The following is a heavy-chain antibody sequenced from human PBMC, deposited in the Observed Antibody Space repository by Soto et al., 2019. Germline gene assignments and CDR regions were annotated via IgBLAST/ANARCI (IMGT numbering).Heavy chain of an antibody. CDR3: ARGYSGYPYYYCYGMDV. CDR1: GGSVSSGSYY. D-gene: IGHD3-22*01. Sequence: GPLSLTRTLSGGSVSSGSYYWSWIRQPPGTGLEWIGYIYYSGSTNYNPSLKRRVTISVDTSKTQFSLKLSPVTAADTAVYYCARGYSGYPYYYCYGMDVWGQGTTVTVSS. CDR2: IYYSGST. J-gene: IGHJ6*02. V-gene: IGHV4-61*01.